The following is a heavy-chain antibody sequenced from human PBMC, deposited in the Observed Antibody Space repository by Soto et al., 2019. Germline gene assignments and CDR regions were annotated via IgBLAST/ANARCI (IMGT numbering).Heavy chain of an antibody. D-gene: IGHD5-12*01. J-gene: IGHJ6*02. CDR3: VATTMAYYYGMDV. Sequence: QVQLQQWGAGLLKPSETLSLTCAVYGGSVSDYFCSWTRQPPGKGLEWIGEINHSGTTNYNPSLKSLVTVSLDPSKNPFSLNLTSVTAADTAVYYSVATTMAYYYGMDVWGQGTTVTVSS. CDR2: INHSGTT. CDR1: GGSVSDYF. V-gene: IGHV4-34*01.